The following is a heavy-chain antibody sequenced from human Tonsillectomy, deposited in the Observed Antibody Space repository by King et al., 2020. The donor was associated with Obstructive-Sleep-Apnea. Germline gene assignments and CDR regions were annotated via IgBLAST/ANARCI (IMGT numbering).Heavy chain of an antibody. CDR3: AKGARGTGLRTGAPYYAMDV. Sequence: QLVQSGGGLVQPGGSLRLSCAASGVTFSNYAMSWVRQAPGTGLECVSGISDSGGSTYYADSVKGRFTISRDTSKNTLHLQMNSLRVADTAVYYCAKGARGTGLRTGAPYYAMDVWGQGTTVTVSS. V-gene: IGHV3-23*04. D-gene: IGHD1/OR15-1a*01. CDR2: ISDSGGST. J-gene: IGHJ6*02. CDR1: GVTFSNYA.